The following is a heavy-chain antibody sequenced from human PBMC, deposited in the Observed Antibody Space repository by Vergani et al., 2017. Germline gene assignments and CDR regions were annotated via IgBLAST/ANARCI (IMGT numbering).Heavy chain of an antibody. CDR2: IRSKANDYAT. V-gene: IGHV3-73*02. J-gene: IGHJ4*02. D-gene: IGHD1-26*01. CDR1: GFTFSGSW. Sequence: EVLLVQSGGGLVQPGGSLKLSCVASGFTFSGSWIHWVRQSSGKGLEWLGRIRSKANDYATEYSVSVRGRFTISRDDSTYTAYLQMQNLRLDDTAAYYCTSGGLYVGPTKHYSDYWGQGSLVTVSS. CDR3: TSGGLYVGPTKHYSDY.